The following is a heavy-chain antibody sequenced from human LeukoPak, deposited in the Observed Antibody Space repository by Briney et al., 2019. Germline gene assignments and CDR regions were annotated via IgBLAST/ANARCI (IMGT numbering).Heavy chain of an antibody. CDR2: IYNGDNT. D-gene: IGHD6-19*01. J-gene: IGHJ4*02. CDR1: GFTFSNYW. V-gene: IGHV3-66*01. Sequence: GGSLRLSCVASGFTFSNYWMNWVRQAPGKGLEWVSVIYNGDNTNYADSVEGRFTISRDSSKNTLFLQMNSLRAEDTAVYYCARASQWLAFDYWGQGTLVTVSS. CDR3: ARASQWLAFDY.